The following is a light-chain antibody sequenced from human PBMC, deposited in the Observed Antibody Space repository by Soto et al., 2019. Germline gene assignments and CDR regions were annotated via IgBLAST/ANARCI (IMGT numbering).Light chain of an antibody. J-gene: IGLJ2*01. V-gene: IGLV3-21*02. CDR3: QVWDVVSDHVV. Sequence: SYELTQPPSVSVAPGQTARITCGGDNIASKDVHWYQQKPGQAPLLVVHDDTDRPSGIAERFSGSNSGNTATLTISRVEAGDEADYYCQVWDVVSDHVVFGGGTKLTVL. CDR2: DDT. CDR1: NIASKD.